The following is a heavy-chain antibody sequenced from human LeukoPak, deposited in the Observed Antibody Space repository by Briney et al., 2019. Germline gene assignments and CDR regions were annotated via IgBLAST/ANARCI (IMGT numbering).Heavy chain of an antibody. J-gene: IGHJ4*02. CDR1: GGSISSYY. CDR2: TYYSGST. CDR3: ARERNYNGPGSYYFDY. V-gene: IGHV4-59*01. D-gene: IGHD3-10*01. Sequence: SETLCLTCTVSGGSISSYYWSCIRQPPGKGLEWSGYTYYSGSTNYNPSLKSRVTISVDTSKNQFSLKLSSVTAADTAVYYCARERNYNGPGSYYFDYWGQGTLVTLSS.